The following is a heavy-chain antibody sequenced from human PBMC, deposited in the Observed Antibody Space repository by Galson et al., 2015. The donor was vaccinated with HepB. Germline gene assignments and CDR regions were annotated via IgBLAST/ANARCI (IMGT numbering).Heavy chain of an antibody. D-gene: IGHD2-8*01. CDR1: GFSLSTNGVA. CDR3: AHRRNVVSEGRTLPSWFDP. Sequence: PALVKPTQTLTLTCTFSGFSLSTNGVAVGWIRPPPGKALEWLALIYWDDDKRYSPSLKSRLTVTKDTSKNHVVLTMTNLDPMDTAAYFCAHRRNVVSEGRTLPSWFDPWGQGTLVIVSS. CDR2: IYWDDDK. J-gene: IGHJ5*02. V-gene: IGHV2-5*02.